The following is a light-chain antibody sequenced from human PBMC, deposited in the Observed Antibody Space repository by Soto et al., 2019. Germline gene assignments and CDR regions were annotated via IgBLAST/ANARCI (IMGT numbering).Light chain of an antibody. CDR1: QTISSW. CDR2: KTS. CDR3: QQYINYQDP. V-gene: IGKV1-5*03. J-gene: IGKJ2*01. Sequence: DIQMTQSPSTLSASVGDRVTITCRASQTISSWLAWYQQKPGKAPKLLIYKTSSLESGVPSRFSGSGSGTEFTLTISSLEPDDFATYYCQQYINYQDPFGQGTKLEIK.